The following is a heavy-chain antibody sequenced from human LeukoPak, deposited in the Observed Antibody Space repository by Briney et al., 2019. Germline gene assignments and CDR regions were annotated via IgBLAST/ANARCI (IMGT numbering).Heavy chain of an antibody. D-gene: IGHD3-10*01. Sequence: PSETLSLTCTVSGGSISSGSYYWSWIRQPAGKGLEWIGRIYTSGSTNYNPSLKSRVTISVDTSKNQFSLKLSSVTAADTAVYYCARVWFGELMFDYWGQGTLVTVSS. CDR3: ARVWFGELMFDY. V-gene: IGHV4-61*02. CDR2: IYTSGST. J-gene: IGHJ4*02. CDR1: GGSISSGSYY.